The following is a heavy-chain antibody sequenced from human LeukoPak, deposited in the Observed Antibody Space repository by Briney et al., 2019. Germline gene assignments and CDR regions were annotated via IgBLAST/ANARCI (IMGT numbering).Heavy chain of an antibody. CDR1: GYIFNNYG. J-gene: IGHJ4*02. D-gene: IGHD3-10*01. CDR2: ISVSNGDT. V-gene: IGHV1-18*01. Sequence: ASVKVSCKASGYIFNNYGTNWVRQAPGQGLEWMGWISVSNGDTEYAEKFQGRVTMTTDTSTSTAYMELRSLRSDDTAIYFCARGLWCGDLRNPYLDYWGQGTLVTVSS. CDR3: ARGLWCGDLRNPYLDY.